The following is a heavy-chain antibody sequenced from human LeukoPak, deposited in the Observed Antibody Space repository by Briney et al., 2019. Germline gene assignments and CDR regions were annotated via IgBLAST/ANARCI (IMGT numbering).Heavy chain of an antibody. CDR1: GGSFSGHY. J-gene: IGHJ4*02. CDR3: ASLLWFGDLHSFDY. V-gene: IGHV4-34*01. D-gene: IGHD3-10*01. CDR2: INHSGST. Sequence: SETLSLTCAVYGGSFSGHYWSWIRQPPGKGLEWIGEINHSGSTNYNPSLKSRVTISVDTFKNQFSLKLSSVTAADTAVYYCASLLWFGDLHSFDYWGLGTLVTASS.